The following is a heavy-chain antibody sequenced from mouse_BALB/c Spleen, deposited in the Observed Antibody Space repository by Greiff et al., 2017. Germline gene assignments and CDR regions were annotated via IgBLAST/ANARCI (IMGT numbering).Heavy chain of an antibody. CDR1: GYAFTNYL. V-gene: IGHV1-54*01. D-gene: IGHD4-1*01. CDR3: ARGWDGYYFDY. J-gene: IGHJ2*01. Sequence: VQLQQSGAELVRPGTSVKVSCKASGYAFTNYLIEWVKQRPGQGLEWIGVINPGSGGTNYNGKFKGKATLTADKSSSTAYMQLSSLTSDDSAVYFCARGWDGYYFDYWGQGTTLTVSS. CDR2: INPGSGGT.